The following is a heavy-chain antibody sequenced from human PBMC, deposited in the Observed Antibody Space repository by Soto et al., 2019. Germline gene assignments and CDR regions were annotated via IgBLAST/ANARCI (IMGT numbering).Heavy chain of an antibody. V-gene: IGHV1-69*01. Sequence: QVQLVQSGAEVKKPGSSVKVSCKASGGTFSSYAISWVRQAPGQGLEWMGGIIPIFGTANYAQKFQGRVTITADEATSTAYKELSSLRSEDTAVYYCARVLRYFDWSTGYYFDYWGQGTLVTVSS. J-gene: IGHJ4*02. CDR3: ARVLRYFDWSTGYYFDY. CDR2: IIPIFGTA. CDR1: GGTFSSYA. D-gene: IGHD3-9*01.